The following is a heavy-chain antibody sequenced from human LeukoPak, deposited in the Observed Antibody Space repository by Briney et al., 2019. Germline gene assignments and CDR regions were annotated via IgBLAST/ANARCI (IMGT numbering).Heavy chain of an antibody. D-gene: IGHD2-8*02. Sequence: TGGSLRLSCAVSGFTFSTYGMNWVRQAPGKGLEWVSAISVNGERTYYADSVKGRFTISRDNSKSTLYLQMNSLRAEDTAVYYCAKERGVSKPFDYWGQEPWSPFPQ. CDR3: AKERGVSKPFDY. V-gene: IGHV3-23*01. J-gene: IGHJ4*01. CDR1: GFTFSTYG. CDR2: ISVNGERT.